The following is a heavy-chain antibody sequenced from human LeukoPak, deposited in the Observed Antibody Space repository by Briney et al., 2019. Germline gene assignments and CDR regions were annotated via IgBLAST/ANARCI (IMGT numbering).Heavy chain of an antibody. J-gene: IGHJ4*02. CDR1: GGTFSNYA. Sequence: GASVTVSCTAPGGTFSNYAISWVRQAPGQGLEWMGEIIPTFGTTNYAQKFQGRVTITADDSTSTAYVELSSLRSEDTAVYYCARVAAVSGNTGYFDYWGQGTLVTVSS. CDR2: IIPTFGTT. D-gene: IGHD6-19*01. CDR3: ARVAAVSGNTGYFDY. V-gene: IGHV1-69*01.